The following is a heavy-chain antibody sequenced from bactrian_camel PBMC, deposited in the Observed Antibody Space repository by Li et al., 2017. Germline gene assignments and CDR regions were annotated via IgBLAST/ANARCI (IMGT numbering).Heavy chain of an antibody. CDR3: VSDTVWVGCRRSVGVAA. D-gene: IGHD1*01. CDR1: GYTYSMYC. J-gene: IGHJ6*01. CDR2: INSDGTT. V-gene: IGHV3S53*01. Sequence: HVQLVESGGGSVQAGGSLRLSSAASGYTYSMYCMAWFRQAPGKKREGVARINSDGTTRYAESVKGRFTISRDDARNTVYLQMINLSPEDTALYTCVSDTVWVGCRRSVGVAAWGQGTQVTVS.